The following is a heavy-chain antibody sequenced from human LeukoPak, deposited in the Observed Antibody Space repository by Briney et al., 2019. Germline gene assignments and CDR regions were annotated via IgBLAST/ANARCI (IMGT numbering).Heavy chain of an antibody. D-gene: IGHD2-2*02. CDR3: AKGDCSSTSCYTPAEYFQH. CDR2: ISWNNGSM. Sequence: GGSLRLSCAASGFTFDDYSIDWVRQAPGKGLGWVSGISWNNGSMGYADSVKGRFTISRDNAKNSLYLQMNSLRAEDTALYYCAKGDCSSTSCYTPAEYFQHWGQGTLVTVSS. V-gene: IGHV3-9*01. J-gene: IGHJ1*01. CDR1: GFTFDDYS.